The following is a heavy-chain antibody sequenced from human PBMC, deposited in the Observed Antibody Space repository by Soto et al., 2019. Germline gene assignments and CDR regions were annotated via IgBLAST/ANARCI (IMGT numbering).Heavy chain of an antibody. CDR3: ARGVSFMTKVTTFYSDF. CDR1: GGSLKNYF. D-gene: IGHD4-17*01. J-gene: IGHJ4*02. CDR2: SPYSGGT. Sequence: LSLTRKVSGGSLKNYFWTWVPPPPGKGLEWIGYSPYSGGTKYKPPPISRPTKSVDTSNKQFSLKLTYVTAADTAVDYCARGVSFMTKVTTFYSDFWGQGTLVTVSS. V-gene: IGHV4-59*01.